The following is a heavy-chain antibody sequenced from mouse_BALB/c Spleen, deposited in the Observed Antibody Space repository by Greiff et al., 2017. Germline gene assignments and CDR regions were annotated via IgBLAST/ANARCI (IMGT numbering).Heavy chain of an antibody. V-gene: IGHV5-9-4*01. J-gene: IGHJ3*01. CDR1: GFTFSSYA. Sequence: EVKVEESGGGLVKPGGSLKLSCAASGFTFSSYAMSWVRQSPEKRLEWVAEISSGGSYTYYPDTVTGRFTISRDNAKNTLYLEMSSLRSEDTAMYYCARDTGYDGFFAYWGQGTLVTVSA. CDR2: ISSGGSYT. D-gene: IGHD2-3*01. CDR3: ARDTGYDGFFAY.